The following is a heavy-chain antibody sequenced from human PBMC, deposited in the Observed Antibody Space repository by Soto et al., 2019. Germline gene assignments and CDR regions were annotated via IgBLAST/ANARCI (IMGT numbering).Heavy chain of an antibody. CDR3: ARDPRNSHYFDY. J-gene: IGHJ4*02. CDR1: GFTFSSYW. V-gene: IGHV3-7*01. CDR2: IKQDGSEK. Sequence: GGSLRLSCAASGFTFSSYWMSWVRQAPGKGLEWVANIKQDGSEKYYVDSVKGRFTISRDNSKNTLYLQMNSLRAEDTAVYYCARDPRNSHYFDYWGQGTLVTVSS.